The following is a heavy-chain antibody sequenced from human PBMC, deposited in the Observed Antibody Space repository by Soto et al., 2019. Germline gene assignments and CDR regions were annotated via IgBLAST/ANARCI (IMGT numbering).Heavy chain of an antibody. V-gene: IGHV4-39*07. CDR2: INHSGST. CDR3: ARTRAFDI. Sequence: SETLSLTCTVSGGSISSGDYYWSWIRQPPGKGLEWIGEINHSGSTNYNPSLKSRVTISVDTSKNQFSLKLSSVTAADTAVYYCARTRAFDIWGQGTMVTVSS. J-gene: IGHJ3*02. CDR1: GGSISSGDYY.